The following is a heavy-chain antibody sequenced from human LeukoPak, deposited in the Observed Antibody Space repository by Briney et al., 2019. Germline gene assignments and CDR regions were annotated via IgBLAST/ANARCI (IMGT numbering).Heavy chain of an antibody. D-gene: IGHD4-17*01. J-gene: IGHJ4*02. CDR1: GGSISTSAYY. Sequence: SETLSLTCIVSGGSISTSAYYWGWIRQPPGEGLQWIGSIYYSGNTYYNSSLKSRVTISVDTSTSQFSLRLSSVTAADTAVYYCARDVLDGDYFDYWGQGTLVTVSS. V-gene: IGHV4-39*02. CDR3: ARDVLDGDYFDY. CDR2: IYYSGNT.